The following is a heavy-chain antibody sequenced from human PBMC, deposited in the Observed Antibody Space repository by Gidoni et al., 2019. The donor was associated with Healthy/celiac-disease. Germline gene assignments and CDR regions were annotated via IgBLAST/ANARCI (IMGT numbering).Heavy chain of an antibody. D-gene: IGHD6-19*01. J-gene: IGHJ4*02. CDR2: ISSSSSYT. CDR1: GFTFSDYY. CDR3: AREDTVAGTFDY. V-gene: IGHV3-11*05. Sequence: QVQLVESGGGLVKPGGSLRLSCAASGFTFSDYYMSWIRQAPGKGLEWVSDISSSSSYTNYADSVKGRFNISRDNAKNSLYLQMNSLRAEDTAVYYCAREDTVAGTFDYWGQGTLVTVSS.